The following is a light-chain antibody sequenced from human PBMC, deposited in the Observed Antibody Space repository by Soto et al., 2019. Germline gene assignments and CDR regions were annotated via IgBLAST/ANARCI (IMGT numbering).Light chain of an antibody. Sequence: QSVLTQPASVSGSPGQSITISCTGTSSDVGGENYVSWYQRHPGRAPKLMIYDVSNRPSGVSNRFSGSKSGNTASLTISGLQAEDEADYYCSSYSTTSTFVFGSGTKVNVL. V-gene: IGLV2-14*03. CDR3: SSYSTTSTFV. CDR2: DVS. CDR1: SSDVGGENY. J-gene: IGLJ1*01.